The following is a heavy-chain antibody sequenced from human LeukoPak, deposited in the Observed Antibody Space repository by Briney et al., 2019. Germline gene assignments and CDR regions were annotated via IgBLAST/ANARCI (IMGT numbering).Heavy chain of an antibody. V-gene: IGHV3-23*01. CDR2: ITGSTYST. CDR1: GFIFSSYG. D-gene: IGHD2-15*01. Sequence: GGSLRPSCAASGFIFSSYGMSWVRQAPGEGLEWISGITGSTYSTYYADSVRGRFTISRDNSKNTLYLQMNSLRAEDTAVYYCAKDQLNRFCSSGSCSITHDYWGQGTLVTVSS. CDR3: AKDQLNRFCSSGSCSITHDY. J-gene: IGHJ4*02.